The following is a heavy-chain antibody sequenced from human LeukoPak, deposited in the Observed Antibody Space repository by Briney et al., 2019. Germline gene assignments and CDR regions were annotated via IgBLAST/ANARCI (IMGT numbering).Heavy chain of an antibody. V-gene: IGHV3-74*01. CDR3: ARDGNYGDYI. Sequence: PGGSLRLSCAASGFTFSSHWMHWVRQAPGKGLVWVSRINPDGSSTSYADSVKGRFTISRDNAKNTLYLQMNSLRAEDTAVYCCARDGNYGDYIWGQGTLVTVSS. J-gene: IGHJ4*02. D-gene: IGHD4-17*01. CDR1: GFTFSSHW. CDR2: INPDGSST.